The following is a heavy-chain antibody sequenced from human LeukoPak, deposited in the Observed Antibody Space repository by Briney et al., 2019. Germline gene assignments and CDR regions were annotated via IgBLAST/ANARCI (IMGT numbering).Heavy chain of an antibody. J-gene: IGHJ6*02. CDR2: IIPIFGIA. Sequence: AASVTVSCKASGGTFSSYAISWVRQAPGQGLEWMVGIIPIFGIANYAQKFQGRVTITADKSTSTAYMELSSLRSEDTAVYYCARTGTYCSGGSCYWGYYYYGMDVWGQGTTVTVSS. V-gene: IGHV1-69*10. D-gene: IGHD2-15*01. CDR3: ARTGTYCSGGSCYWGYYYYGMDV. CDR1: GGTFSSYA.